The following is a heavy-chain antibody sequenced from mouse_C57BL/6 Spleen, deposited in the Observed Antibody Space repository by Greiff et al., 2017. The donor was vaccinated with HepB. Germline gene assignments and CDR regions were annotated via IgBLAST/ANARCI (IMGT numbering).Heavy chain of an antibody. V-gene: IGHV6-6*01. CDR1: GFTFSDAW. D-gene: IGHD4-1*01. CDR2: IRNKANNHAT. Sequence: EVKVEESGGGLVQPGGSMKLSCAASGFTFSDAWMDWVRQSPEKGLEWVAEIRNKANNHATYYAESVKGRFTISRADSKSSVYLQMTRFRAEATGIYYCTRPTGRYFDVWGTGTTVTVSS. CDR3: TRPTGRYFDV. J-gene: IGHJ1*03.